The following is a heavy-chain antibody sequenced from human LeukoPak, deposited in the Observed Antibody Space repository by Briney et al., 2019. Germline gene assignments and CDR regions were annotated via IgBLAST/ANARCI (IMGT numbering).Heavy chain of an antibody. J-gene: IGHJ6*03. CDR3: ARDRGFWSGYSYMDV. CDR2: LYSSGRT. D-gene: IGHD3-3*01. CDR1: GGSISDFY. V-gene: IGHV4-59*01. Sequence: PSETLSLTCTVSGGSISDFYWSWIRQPPGKGLEWIGFLYSSGRTNLNPSLKSRVTVSVDTSKDQFSLKLSSVTAADTAVYYCARDRGFWSGYSYMDVWGKGTTVTVSS.